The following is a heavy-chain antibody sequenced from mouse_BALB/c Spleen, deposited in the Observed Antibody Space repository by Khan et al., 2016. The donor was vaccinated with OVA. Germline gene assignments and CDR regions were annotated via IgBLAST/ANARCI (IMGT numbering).Heavy chain of an antibody. Sequence: EVELVESGGGLVKPGGSLKFSCAASGFTFSNYAMSWVRPTPEKRLEWVASISSGGSTYYPDSVKGRFTISRDNARNILYLQMSSLRSEDTAMYYCARDYWFTYWGQGTLVTVSA. J-gene: IGHJ3*01. V-gene: IGHV5-6-5*01. CDR2: ISSGGST. CDR3: ARDYWFTY. CDR1: GFTFSNYA.